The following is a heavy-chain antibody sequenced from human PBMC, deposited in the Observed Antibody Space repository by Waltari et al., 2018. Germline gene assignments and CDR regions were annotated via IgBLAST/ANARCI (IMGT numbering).Heavy chain of an antibody. CDR3: ARQRVGDWYFDL. CDR2: IYHSGRT. D-gene: IGHD3-10*01. V-gene: IGHV4-38-2*01. CDR1: GYSISSGYY. Sequence: QVQLQESGPGLVKPSETLSLTCAVSGYSISSGYYWGWIRQPPGKGLEWIGSIYHSGRTYYNPSLKSRVTISVDTSKNQFSLKLSSVTAADTAVYYCARQRVGDWYFDLWGRGTLVTVSS. J-gene: IGHJ2*01.